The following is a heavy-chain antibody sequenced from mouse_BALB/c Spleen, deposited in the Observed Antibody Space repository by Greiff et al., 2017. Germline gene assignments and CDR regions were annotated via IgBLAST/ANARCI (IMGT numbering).Heavy chain of an antibody. CDR2: IYPGNVNT. V-gene: IGHV1S56*01. J-gene: IGHJ4*01. CDR3: ARPFYGNYDYYAMDY. D-gene: IGHD2-1*01. Sequence: VQLQQSGPELVKPGASVRISCKASGYTFTSYYIHWVKQRPGQGLEWIGWIYPGNVNTKYNEKFKGKATLTADKSSSTAYMQLSSLTSEDSAVYFCARPFYGNYDYYAMDYWGQGTSVTVSS. CDR1: GYTFTSYY.